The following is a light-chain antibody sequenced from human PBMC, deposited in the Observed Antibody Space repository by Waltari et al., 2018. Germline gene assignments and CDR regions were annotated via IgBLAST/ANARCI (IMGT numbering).Light chain of an antibody. J-gene: IGLJ1*01. Sequence: QSALTQPASVSGSPGQSITISCSGTDRDVGAYDFFSWYQQHPGKAPHPIIYEVSNRPSGISNRFSASKSGNTASLTISGLQAEDEADYYCSSYTTSSAPGVFGTGTRVTVL. V-gene: IGLV2-14*01. CDR1: DRDVGAYDF. CDR3: SSYTTSSAPGV. CDR2: EVS.